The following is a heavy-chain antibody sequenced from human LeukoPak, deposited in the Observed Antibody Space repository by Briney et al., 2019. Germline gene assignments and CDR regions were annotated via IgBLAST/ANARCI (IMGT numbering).Heavy chain of an antibody. CDR2: FSAYNGNT. CDR3: ARGNGYYDSSGYYCDY. D-gene: IGHD3-22*01. Sequence: GAPVKVSCKASGYTFTSYGISWVRQAPGQGLEWMGWFSAYNGNTNYAQKLQGRATMTTDTSTSTAYMELRSLRSDDTAVYYCARGNGYYDSSGYYCDYWGQGTLVTVSS. V-gene: IGHV1-18*01. CDR1: GYTFTSYG. J-gene: IGHJ4*02.